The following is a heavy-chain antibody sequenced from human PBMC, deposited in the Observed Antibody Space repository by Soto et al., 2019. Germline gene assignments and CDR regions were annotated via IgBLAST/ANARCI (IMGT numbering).Heavy chain of an antibody. V-gene: IGHV3-23*01. CDR3: VRGTPTPGLDI. J-gene: IGHJ6*02. CDR1: GFTFSDYS. Sequence: AGGSLRLSCAASGFTFSDYSMHWVRQAPGKGLEWVSVITGSRGKTYYADSVKGRFTISRDNTRNSLYLNMDSLRVGDTATYYCVRGTPTPGLDIWGRGTTVTVSS. CDR2: ITGSRGKT. D-gene: IGHD1-7*01.